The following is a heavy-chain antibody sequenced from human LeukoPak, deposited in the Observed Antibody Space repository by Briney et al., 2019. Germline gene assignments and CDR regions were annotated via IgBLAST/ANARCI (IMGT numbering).Heavy chain of an antibody. CDR3: TRGSSGRRDN. D-gene: IGHD6-19*01. Sequence: ASVKVSCKASGYTFTSCDINWVPQATGQGLEWMGWMNPNSGNTGYGQSFQGRITMTRDISIGTAYMELSNLTSEDTAIYYCTRGSSGRRDNWGQGTLVTVSA. J-gene: IGHJ4*02. V-gene: IGHV1-8*01. CDR1: GYTFTSCD. CDR2: MNPNSGNT.